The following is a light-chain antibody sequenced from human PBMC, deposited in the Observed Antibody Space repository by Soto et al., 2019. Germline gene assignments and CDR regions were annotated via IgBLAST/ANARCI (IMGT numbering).Light chain of an antibody. CDR3: QQYNNGPWT. Sequence: EIVMTQSPATLSVSPGERATLSCRASQSVSSNLAWYRQKPGQAPRLLISGASTRATAIPARFSGSASGTEFTLTISSLQSEDFALYYCQQYNNGPWTFGQGTKVEIK. CDR2: GAS. CDR1: QSVSSN. V-gene: IGKV3-15*01. J-gene: IGKJ1*01.